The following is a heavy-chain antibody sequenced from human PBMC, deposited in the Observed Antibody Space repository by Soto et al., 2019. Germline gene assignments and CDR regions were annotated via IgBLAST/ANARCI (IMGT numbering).Heavy chain of an antibody. CDR2: ISYDGANK. V-gene: IGHV3-30-3*01. J-gene: IGHJ4*02. D-gene: IGHD3-16*01. Sequence: QVQLVESGGGVVQPGRSLRLSCAASGFTFSRYAMHWVRQAPGKGLECVAAISYDGANKNYADSVKGRFTISRDNSNNTVYVQMSSLRPDDTAIYYCARDRFGQGEGYLENWGQGILVTVSS. CDR3: ARDRFGQGEGYLEN. CDR1: GFTFSRYA.